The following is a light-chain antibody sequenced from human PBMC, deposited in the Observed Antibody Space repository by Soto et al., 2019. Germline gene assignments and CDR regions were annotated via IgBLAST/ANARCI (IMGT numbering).Light chain of an antibody. CDR2: GAS. V-gene: IGKV1-39*01. CDR1: QTIRYS. CDR3: HQTAGSLTWT. J-gene: IGKJ1*01. Sequence: DIQMTHSPSSLSASVGDRVTITCRSSQTIRYSLNWYQQKPGKAPKVLIYGASNLQSGVPPRFSGSGSGTDFALTISSLQPEDFATYYCHQTAGSLTWTFGQGTRVEAK.